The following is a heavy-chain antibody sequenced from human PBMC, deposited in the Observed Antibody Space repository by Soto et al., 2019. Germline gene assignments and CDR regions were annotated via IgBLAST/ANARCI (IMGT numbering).Heavy chain of an antibody. V-gene: IGHV3-21*01. CDR2: IRGFSPYT. D-gene: IGHD2-15*01. J-gene: IGHJ6*02. CDR3: ARDRGYDAHDYYYNAMDV. Sequence: GCLILSCLASGFTFRSYTMNGVRQAPGKGLEWVSAIRGFSPYTFYADSVKGRFTISRDNAKNSLYLQMNRLRDEDTAVYYCARDRGYDAHDYYYNAMDVWGQGTTVTVSS. CDR1: GFTFRSYT.